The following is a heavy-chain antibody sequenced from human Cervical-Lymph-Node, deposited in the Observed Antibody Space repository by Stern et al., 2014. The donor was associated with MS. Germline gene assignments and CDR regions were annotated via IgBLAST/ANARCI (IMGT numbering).Heavy chain of an antibody. J-gene: IGHJ5*02. Sequence: QVQLVQSGAEGTKPGSSVKVSCKASGGTFSKFPSSWVRQAPGQGLEWMGGIFPVFGTPTYAQEFRGRVTITAYVSTSTVYMELSSLRSDDTAVYYCALSSETSDRWYSLGYDLWGQGTLVTVSS. CDR2: IFPVFGTP. CDR1: GGTFSKFP. D-gene: IGHD6-13*01. CDR3: ALSSETSDRWYSLGYDL. V-gene: IGHV1-69*01.